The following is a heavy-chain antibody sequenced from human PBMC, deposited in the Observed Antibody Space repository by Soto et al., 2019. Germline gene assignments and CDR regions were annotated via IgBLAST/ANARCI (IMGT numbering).Heavy chain of an antibody. D-gene: IGHD3-3*01. V-gene: IGHV1-18*01. J-gene: IGHJ4*02. Sequence: GASVKVSCKASGYTFTSYGISWVRQAPGQGLEWMGWMSAYNGNTNYAQKLQGRVTMTTDTSTSTAYMELRSLRSDDTAVYYCARARAPVLRFLEWLFPGPDYWGQGTLVTVSS. CDR2: MSAYNGNT. CDR3: ARARAPVLRFLEWLFPGPDY. CDR1: GYTFTSYG.